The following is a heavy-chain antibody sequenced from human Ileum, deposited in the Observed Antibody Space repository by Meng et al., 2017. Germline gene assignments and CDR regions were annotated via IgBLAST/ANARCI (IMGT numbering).Heavy chain of an antibody. CDR3: AREFYVDTAMVIDS. J-gene: IGHJ4*02. CDR1: SGSFTNNNYY. Sequence: QLRLQESGPGLVKPSETLSLTCSVSSGSFTNNNYYWVWLRRPPGKGLEWIGSIYYGGSTYYNPSLKSRVTISVDTSTNQFSLKLISVTAADTAVYYCAREFYVDTAMVIDSWGPGALVTVSS. CDR2: IYYGGST. D-gene: IGHD5-18*01. V-gene: IGHV4-39*02.